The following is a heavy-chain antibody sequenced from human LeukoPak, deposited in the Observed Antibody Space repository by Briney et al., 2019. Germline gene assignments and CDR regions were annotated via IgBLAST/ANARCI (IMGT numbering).Heavy chain of an antibody. Sequence: GGSLRLSCEASGFTFSSYAIRWARQAPGTGLEWVSSIPGSGGATYYADSVRGRFSIPRDSSKNTVYLQTNSLRDEDTAVYYCARARPWDSSRSYYFGMDVWGHGTTVTVSS. V-gene: IGHV3-23*01. J-gene: IGHJ6*02. D-gene: IGHD3-22*01. CDR2: IPGSGGAT. CDR1: GFTFSSYA. CDR3: ARARPWDSSRSYYFGMDV.